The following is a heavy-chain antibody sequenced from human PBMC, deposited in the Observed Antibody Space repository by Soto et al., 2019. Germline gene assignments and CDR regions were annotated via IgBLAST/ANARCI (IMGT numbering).Heavy chain of an antibody. Sequence: GGSLRLSCAASGFTFSSYAMSWVRQAPGKGLEWVSAISGNGGSTYYADSVKGRFTISRDNSKNTLYLQMNSLRAEDTAVYYCAKGGYSSSQRRSHYYYMDVWGKGTTVTVSS. V-gene: IGHV3-23*01. CDR1: GFTFSSYA. CDR2: ISGNGGST. CDR3: AKGGYSSSQRRSHYYYMDV. D-gene: IGHD6-13*01. J-gene: IGHJ6*03.